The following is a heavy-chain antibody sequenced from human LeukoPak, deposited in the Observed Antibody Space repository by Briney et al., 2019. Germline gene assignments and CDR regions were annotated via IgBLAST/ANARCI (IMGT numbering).Heavy chain of an antibody. CDR2: IYYSGST. J-gene: IGHJ3*02. Sequence: SETLSLTCTVSGGSISSYYWSWIRQPPGKGLEWIGYIYYSGSTNYNPSLKSRVTISVDTSKNQSSLKLSSVTAADTAVYYCAVKDFWSGYDAFDIWGQGTMVTVSS. CDR3: AVKDFWSGYDAFDI. D-gene: IGHD3-3*01. CDR1: GGSISSYY. V-gene: IGHV4-59*01.